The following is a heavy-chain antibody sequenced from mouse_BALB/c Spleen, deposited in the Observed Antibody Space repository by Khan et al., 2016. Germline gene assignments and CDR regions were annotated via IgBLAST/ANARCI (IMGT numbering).Heavy chain of an antibody. Sequence: EVKLLESGPGLVKPSQSLSLTCSVTGYSITSGYYWNWIRQFPGNNLEWMGYISYDGSNNYNPSLKNRISIARDTSKNQFFLKLNSVTTEDTATXECARLRRVYAMNYWGQGASVTVSS. CDR1: GYSITSGYY. J-gene: IGHJ4*01. V-gene: IGHV3-6*02. CDR2: ISYDGSN. CDR3: ARLRRVYAMNY. D-gene: IGHD1-2*01.